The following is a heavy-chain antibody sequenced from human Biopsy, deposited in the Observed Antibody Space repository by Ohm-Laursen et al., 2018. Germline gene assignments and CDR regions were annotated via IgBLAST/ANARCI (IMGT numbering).Heavy chain of an antibody. Sequence: GTLSLTCAVSGGSISNYYWSWIRQPAGKGLEWIGRIYSSGSTNYNPSLKSRVTMSVDTSKNQFSLILSSMTAADTAVYYCAREPRIAAVAYFDPWGQGTLVAVSS. D-gene: IGHD6-13*01. CDR3: AREPRIAAVAYFDP. CDR2: IYSSGST. J-gene: IGHJ5*02. CDR1: GGSISNYY. V-gene: IGHV4-4*07.